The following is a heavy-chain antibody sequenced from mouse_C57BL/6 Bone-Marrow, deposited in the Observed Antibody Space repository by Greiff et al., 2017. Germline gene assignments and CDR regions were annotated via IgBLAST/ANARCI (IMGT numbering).Heavy chain of an antibody. V-gene: IGHV1-53*01. J-gene: IGHJ3*01. CDR1: GYTFTSYC. CDR3: ARWDGNYDWFAY. D-gene: IGHD2-1*01. Sequence: QVQLQQPGTELVKPGASVKLSCKASGYTFTSYCMHWVKQRPGQGLEWIGNLNPSNGGTNYNEKFKSKATLTVDKSSSSAYMHLSSLTSEDSAVYYCARWDGNYDWFAYWGQGTLVTVSA. CDR2: LNPSNGGT.